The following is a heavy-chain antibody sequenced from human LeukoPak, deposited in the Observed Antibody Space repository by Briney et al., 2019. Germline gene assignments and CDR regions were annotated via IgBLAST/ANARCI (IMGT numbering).Heavy chain of an antibody. V-gene: IGHV3-23*01. CDR3: AKDRPIAVMPRGVDY. J-gene: IGHJ4*02. Sequence: GGSLRLSCAASGFTFSSYSMNWVRQAPGKGLEWVSSISGSGGSTYYADFVQGRFTISRDNSKNTLYLQMNSLRAEDTALYYCAKDRPIAVMPRGVDYWGQGTLVTVSS. D-gene: IGHD2-21*01. CDR2: ISGSGGST. CDR1: GFTFSSYS.